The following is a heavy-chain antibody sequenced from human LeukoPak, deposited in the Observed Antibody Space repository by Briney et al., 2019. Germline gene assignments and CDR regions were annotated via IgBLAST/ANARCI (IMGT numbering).Heavy chain of an antibody. V-gene: IGHV3-30*18. D-gene: IGHD3-22*01. CDR1: GFTFSSYG. J-gene: IGHJ4*02. CDR2: ISYDGSNK. CDR3: AKDLGYDSSGYIEAFDY. Sequence: GGSLRLSCAASGFTFSSYGMHWVRQAPGKGLEWVAVISYDGSNKYYADSVKGRFTISRDNSKNTLYLQMNSLRAEDTAVYYCAKDLGYDSSGYIEAFDYWGQGTLVTASS.